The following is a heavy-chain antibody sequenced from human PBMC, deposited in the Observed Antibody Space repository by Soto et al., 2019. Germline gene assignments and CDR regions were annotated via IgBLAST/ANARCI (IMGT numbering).Heavy chain of an antibody. CDR3: ARGSVSSQYGSEPHMMDV. V-gene: IGHV1-2*04. CDR1: GYTFTGYY. Sequence: ASVKVSCKASGYTFTGYYMHWVRQAPGQGLEWMGWINPNSGGTNYAQKFQGWVTMTRDTSISTAYMELSRLRSDDTAVYYCARGSVSSQYGSEPHMMDVWGQGTTVTVSS. CDR2: INPNSGGT. J-gene: IGHJ6*02. D-gene: IGHD3-10*01.